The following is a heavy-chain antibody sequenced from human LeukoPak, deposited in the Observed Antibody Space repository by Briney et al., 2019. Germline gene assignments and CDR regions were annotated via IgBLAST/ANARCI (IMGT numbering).Heavy chain of an antibody. J-gene: IGHJ4*02. D-gene: IGHD3-22*01. V-gene: IGHV3-11*01. CDR1: GFTFGDYA. CDR3: ARGPYYYDSSGYYYSYYFDY. CDR2: ISSSGSTI. Sequence: GGSLRLSCTASGFTFGDYAMSWIRQAPGKGLEWVSYISSSGSTIYYADSVKGRFTISRDNAKNSLYLQMNSLRAEDTAVYYCARGPYYYDSSGYYYSYYFDYWGQGTLVTVSS.